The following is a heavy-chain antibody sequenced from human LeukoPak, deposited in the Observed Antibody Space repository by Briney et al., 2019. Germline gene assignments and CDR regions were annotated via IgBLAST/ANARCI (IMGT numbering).Heavy chain of an antibody. D-gene: IGHD6-19*01. V-gene: IGHV3-66*01. J-gene: IGHJ4*02. Sequence: GGSLRLSCAASGFTVSSNYMSWVRQAPGKGLEWVSVIYSGGSTYYADSVKGRFTISRDNSKNMLYLQMNSLRAEDTAVYYCARDQSSGWYDYWGQGTLVTVSS. CDR1: GFTVSSNY. CDR2: IYSGGST. CDR3: ARDQSSGWYDY.